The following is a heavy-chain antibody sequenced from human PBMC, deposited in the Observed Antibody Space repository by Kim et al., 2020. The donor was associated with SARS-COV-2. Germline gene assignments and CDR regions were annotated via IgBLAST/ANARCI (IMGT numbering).Heavy chain of an antibody. CDR2: ST. CDR3: AGVVSGWIDY. D-gene: IGHD6-19*01. J-gene: IGHJ4*02. V-gene: IGHV4-39*07. Sequence: STSYTPSLKSLVTISGDTSKTQCSLKLSSVTAADTAVYYCAGVVSGWIDYWGQGTLVTVSS.